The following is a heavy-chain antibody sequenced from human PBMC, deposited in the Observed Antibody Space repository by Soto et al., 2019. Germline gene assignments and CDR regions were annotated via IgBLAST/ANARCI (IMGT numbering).Heavy chain of an antibody. CDR3: ARDLKGDTKLDY. V-gene: IGHV3-30-3*01. D-gene: IGHD1-26*01. CDR2: ISYDGNTQ. CDR1: GFTFSNYA. Sequence: QVQLVESGGGVVQPGRSLRLSCAASGFTFSNYAMQWVRQAPGKGLEWMAAISYDGNTQYYADSVRGRFTISRDNSKNTVYVQMISLRAEDTAVYYCARDLKGDTKLDYWGQGTLVTVSS. J-gene: IGHJ4*02.